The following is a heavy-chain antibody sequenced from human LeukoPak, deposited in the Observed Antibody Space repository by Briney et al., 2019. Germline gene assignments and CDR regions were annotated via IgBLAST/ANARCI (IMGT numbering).Heavy chain of an antibody. CDR2: INNNGGTT. CDR1: GFTFSSYA. CDR3: VKIGTYYYDSSGSNY. J-gene: IGHJ4*02. V-gene: IGHV3-64D*09. Sequence: PGGSLRLSCSASGFTFSSYAMHWVRQAPGKGLEYVSAINNNGGTTYYTDSVKGRFTISRDNSKNTLYLQMSSLRAEDTAVYYCVKIGTYYYDSSGSNYWGQGTLVTVSS. D-gene: IGHD3-22*01.